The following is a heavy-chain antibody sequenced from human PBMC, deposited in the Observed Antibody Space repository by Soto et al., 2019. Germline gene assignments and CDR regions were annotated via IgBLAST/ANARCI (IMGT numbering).Heavy chain of an antibody. CDR2: IIPIFGTA. CDR1: GGTFSSYA. CDR3: ARAPTWFGELSSWFDP. Sequence: QVQLVQSGAEVKKPGSSVKVSCKASGGTFSSYAISWVRQAPGQGLEWMGGIIPIFGTANYAQKFQGRVTIPADESTSTAYMELSRLRSEDTAVYYCARAPTWFGELSSWFDPWGQGTLVTVSS. V-gene: IGHV1-69*12. D-gene: IGHD3-10*01. J-gene: IGHJ5*02.